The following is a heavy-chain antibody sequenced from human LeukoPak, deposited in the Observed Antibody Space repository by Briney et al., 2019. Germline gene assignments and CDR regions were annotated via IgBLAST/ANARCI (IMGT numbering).Heavy chain of an antibody. CDR3: AGEGSIGYYPY. D-gene: IGHD3-22*01. Sequence: PGGSLGLSCAASGFTFSTYPMHWVRQAPGKGLEWVSVISKDGREKHFADPVKGRFTISRDNSRNTLYLQMNSLRAEDTAVYYCAGEGSIGYYPYWGQGILVTVSS. CDR1: GFTFSTYP. V-gene: IGHV3-30*04. CDR2: ISKDGREK. J-gene: IGHJ4*02.